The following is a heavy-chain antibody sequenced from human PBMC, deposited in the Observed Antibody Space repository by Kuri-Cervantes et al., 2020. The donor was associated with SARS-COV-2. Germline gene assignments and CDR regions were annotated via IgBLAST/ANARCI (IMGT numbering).Heavy chain of an antibody. V-gene: IGHV3-13*01. J-gene: IGHJ6*02. CDR2: IGTAGDT. D-gene: IGHD2-2*01. CDR3: AKDLGVPAAIEMFYYYYGMDV. Sequence: GESLKISCAASGFTFSSYDMHWVRQATGKGLEWVSAIGTAGDTYYPGSVKGRFTISRDNTKNTLYLQMNSLRAEDTAVYYCAKDLGVPAAIEMFYYYYGMDVWGQGTTVTVSS. CDR1: GFTFSSYD.